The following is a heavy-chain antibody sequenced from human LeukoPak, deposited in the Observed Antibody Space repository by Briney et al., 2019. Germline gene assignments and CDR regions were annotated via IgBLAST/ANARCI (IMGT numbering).Heavy chain of an antibody. J-gene: IGHJ4*02. V-gene: IGHV3-30-3*02. Sequence: PGRSLRLSCAASGFTFSHYAIHWVRQAPGKGLEWVALILYDGSNEYYADSVKGRFSISRDNSKNTLYLQMNSLRAEDTAVYYCANEIRPNDYWGQGTQVTVSS. D-gene: IGHD4-17*01. CDR1: GFTFSHYA. CDR3: ANEIRPNDY. CDR2: ILYDGSNE.